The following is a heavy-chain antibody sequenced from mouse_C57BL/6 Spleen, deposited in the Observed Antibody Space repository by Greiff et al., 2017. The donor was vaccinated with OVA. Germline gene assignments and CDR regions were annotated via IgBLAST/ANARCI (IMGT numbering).Heavy chain of an antibody. CDR2: IDPETGGT. CDR3: TRSTVDAMDY. D-gene: IGHD1-1*01. Sequence: QVQLQQSGAELVRPGASVKLYCKASGYTFTDYEMHWVKQTPVHGLEWIGAIDPETGGTAYNQKFKGKAILTADKSSSTAYMELRSLTSEDSAVYYCTRSTVDAMDYWGQGTSVTVSS. V-gene: IGHV1-15*01. J-gene: IGHJ4*01. CDR1: GYTFTDYE.